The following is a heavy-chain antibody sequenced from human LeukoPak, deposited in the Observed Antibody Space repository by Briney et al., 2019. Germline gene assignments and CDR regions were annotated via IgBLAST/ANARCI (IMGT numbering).Heavy chain of an antibody. Sequence: GGSPRLSCAASGFTFSDYYMSWIRQAPGKGLEWVSYISSSGSTIYYADSVKGRFTISRDNAKNPLYLQMNSLRAEDTAVYYCASGASGWNYYFDYWGQGTLVTVSS. J-gene: IGHJ4*02. CDR2: ISSSGSTI. D-gene: IGHD6-19*01. CDR1: GFTFSDYY. V-gene: IGHV3-11*01. CDR3: ASGASGWNYYFDY.